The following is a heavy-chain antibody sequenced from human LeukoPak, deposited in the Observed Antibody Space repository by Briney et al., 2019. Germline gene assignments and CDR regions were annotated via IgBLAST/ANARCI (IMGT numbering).Heavy chain of an antibody. CDR1: EFTFTDYY. J-gene: IGHJ4*02. D-gene: IGHD5-12*01. V-gene: IGHV3-11*06. Sequence: GGSLRLSCAASEFTFTDYYMSWIRQAPGKGLEWVSSISSSSSYIYYADSVKGRFTISRDNAKNSLYLQMNSLRAEDTAVYYCARGSRRTVLGYSGYEHDYWGQGTLVTVSS. CDR3: ARGSRRTVLGYSGYEHDY. CDR2: ISSSSSYI.